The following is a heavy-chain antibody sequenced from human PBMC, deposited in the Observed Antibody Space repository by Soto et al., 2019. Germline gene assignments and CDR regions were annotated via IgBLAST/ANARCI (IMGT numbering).Heavy chain of an antibody. Sequence: SVKVSCKASGGTFSSYAISWVRQAPGQGLEWMGRINPSGGTTNYAQKFQGRVTMTGDKSTSTVYMELSSLRSEDTAVYYCARDLSGYDLDYWGQGTLVTVSS. V-gene: IGHV1-69*04. CDR1: GGTFSSYA. D-gene: IGHD5-12*01. J-gene: IGHJ4*02. CDR3: ARDLSGYDLDY. CDR2: INPSGGTT.